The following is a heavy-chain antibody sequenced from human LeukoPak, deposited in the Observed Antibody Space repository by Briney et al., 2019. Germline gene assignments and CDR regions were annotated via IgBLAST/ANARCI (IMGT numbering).Heavy chain of an antibody. CDR2: ISGSGGST. V-gene: IGHV3-23*01. D-gene: IGHD3-10*01. CDR3: AGRRLGVGLEY. Sequence: PGGSLRLSCAASGFTFSSYAMSWVRQAPGKGLEWVSAISGSGGSTYYADSVRGRFTISRDNSKNTLDLQMNNLRVEDTAVYYCAGRRLGVGLEYWGQGTLVTVSP. CDR1: GFTFSSYA. J-gene: IGHJ4*02.